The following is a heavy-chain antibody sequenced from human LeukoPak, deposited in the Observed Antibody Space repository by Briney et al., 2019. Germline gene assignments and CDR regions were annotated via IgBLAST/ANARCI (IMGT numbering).Heavy chain of an antibody. Sequence: GESLKISCKGSGYIFTSYWIGWVRQMPGKGLEWMGIIYPGDSDTRYSPSLQGQVTISADKSISTAYLQWSSLKASDTAMYYCASQVPYYYDSSGYSFRDYWGQGTLVTVSS. CDR1: GYIFTSYW. CDR2: IYPGDSDT. CDR3: ASQVPYYYDSSGYSFRDY. D-gene: IGHD3-22*01. J-gene: IGHJ4*02. V-gene: IGHV5-51*01.